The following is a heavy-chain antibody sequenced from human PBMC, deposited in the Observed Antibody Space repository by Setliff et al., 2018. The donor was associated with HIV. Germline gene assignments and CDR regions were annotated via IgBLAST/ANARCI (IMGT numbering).Heavy chain of an antibody. Sequence: KASETLSLTCAVSGYSISSGYYWGWIRQPPGKGLEWIGSIYHSGSTYNNPSLKSRVTISVDTSKNQFSLKLTSVTAADTAVYYCARDMSPMFPYYFDDWGQGTLVTVSS. CDR1: GYSISSGYY. J-gene: IGHJ4*02. D-gene: IGHD3-10*02. CDR2: IYHSGST. V-gene: IGHV4-38-2*02. CDR3: ARDMSPMFPYYFDD.